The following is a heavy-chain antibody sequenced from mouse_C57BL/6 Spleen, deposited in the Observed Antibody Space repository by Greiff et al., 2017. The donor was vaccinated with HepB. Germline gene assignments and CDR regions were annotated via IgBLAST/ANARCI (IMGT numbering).Heavy chain of an antibody. CDR1: GYSFTSYY. Sequence: VQLQQSGPELVKPGASVKISCKASGYSFTSYYIHWVKQRPGQGLEWIGWIYPGSGNTKYNEKFKGKATLTADTSSSTAYMQLSSLTSEDSAVYYCARGDDNYYFDYWGQGTTLTVSS. CDR2: IYPGSGNT. J-gene: IGHJ2*01. D-gene: IGHD2-1*01. CDR3: ARGDDNYYFDY. V-gene: IGHV1-66*01.